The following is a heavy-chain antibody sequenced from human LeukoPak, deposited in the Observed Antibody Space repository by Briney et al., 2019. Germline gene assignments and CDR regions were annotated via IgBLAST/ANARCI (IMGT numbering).Heavy chain of an antibody. CDR1: GFTFSSYA. CDR3: ARNILFAFDI. V-gene: IGHV3-23*01. J-gene: IGHJ3*02. Sequence: GGSLRLSCAASGFTFSSYAMSWVRQAPGQGLEWVSAISDSGGSTYYADSVKGRFTISRDNSKNTLYLQVNSLRAEDTAMYYCARNILFAFDIWGQGTMVTVSS. CDR2: ISDSGGST.